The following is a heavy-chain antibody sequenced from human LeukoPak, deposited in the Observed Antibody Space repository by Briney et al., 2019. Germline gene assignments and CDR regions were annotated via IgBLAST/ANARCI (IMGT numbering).Heavy chain of an antibody. J-gene: IGHJ4*02. Sequence: PSETLSLTCTVSGGSISSYYWSWIRQPPGKGLEWIGYIYYSGSTNYNPSLKSRVTISVDTSKNQFSLKLSSVTAADTAVYYCARDSSSWYTDYWGQGTLVTVSS. V-gene: IGHV4-59*12. CDR1: GGSISSYY. CDR3: ARDSSSWYTDY. CDR2: IYYSGST. D-gene: IGHD6-13*01.